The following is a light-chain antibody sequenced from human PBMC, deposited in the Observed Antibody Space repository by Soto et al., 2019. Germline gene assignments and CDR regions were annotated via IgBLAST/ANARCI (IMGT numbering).Light chain of an antibody. CDR3: SSYRTGGPFV. Sequence: QSALPQPASVSGSPGQSITISCTGTSSDVGGYNYVSWYQQHPGKAPKLMIYEVSNRPSGVSNRFSGSKSGNTASLTISGLQAEDEADYYCSSYRTGGPFVFGTGTKVTVL. CDR2: EVS. CDR1: SSDVGGYNY. J-gene: IGLJ1*01. V-gene: IGLV2-14*01.